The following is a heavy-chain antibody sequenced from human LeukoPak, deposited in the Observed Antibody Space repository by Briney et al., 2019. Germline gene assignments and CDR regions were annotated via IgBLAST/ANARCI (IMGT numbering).Heavy chain of an antibody. V-gene: IGHV3-23*01. Sequence: GGSLRLSCAASGFTFSSYAMSWVRQAPGKGLEWVSSISGSGDSTYYADSVKGRFTISRDNSKNTLYLQMNSLRAEDTAVYYCAKAPDSGYSGLGTYYYGMDVWGQGTTVTVSS. CDR1: GFTFSSYA. CDR2: ISGSGDST. J-gene: IGHJ6*02. D-gene: IGHD5-12*01. CDR3: AKAPDSGYSGLGTYYYGMDV.